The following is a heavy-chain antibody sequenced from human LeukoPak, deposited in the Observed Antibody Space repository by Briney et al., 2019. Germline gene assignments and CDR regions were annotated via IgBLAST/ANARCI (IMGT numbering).Heavy chain of an antibody. CDR2: IYTSGST. Sequence: SETLSLTCAVYGGSFSGYYWSWIRQPPGKGLEWIGYIYTSGSTNYNPSLKSRVTISVDTSKNQFSLKLSSVTAADTAVYYCARHPLGYCSSTNCYSVGWFDPWGQGTLVTVSS. V-gene: IGHV4-4*09. D-gene: IGHD2-2*02. J-gene: IGHJ5*02. CDR1: GGSFSGYY. CDR3: ARHPLGYCSSTNCYSVGWFDP.